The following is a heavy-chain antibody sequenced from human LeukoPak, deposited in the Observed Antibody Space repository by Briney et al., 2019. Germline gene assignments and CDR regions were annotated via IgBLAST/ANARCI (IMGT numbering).Heavy chain of an antibody. D-gene: IGHD6-6*01. CDR2: INHSGST. J-gene: IGHJ5*02. Sequence: SETLSLTCAVYGGSFSGYYWSWIRQPPGKGLEWIGEINHSGSTNYNPSLKSRVTISVDTSKNQYSLKLSSVTAADTAVYYCARGVGAARPRDWFDPWGQGALVTVSS. CDR3: ARGVGAARPRDWFDP. CDR1: GGSFSGYY. V-gene: IGHV4-34*01.